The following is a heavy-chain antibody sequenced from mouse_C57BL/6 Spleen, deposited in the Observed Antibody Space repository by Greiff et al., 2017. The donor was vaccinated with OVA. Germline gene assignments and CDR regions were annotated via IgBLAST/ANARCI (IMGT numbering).Heavy chain of an antibody. CDR1: GYSITSGYY. CDR3: ARDNVDFDV. CDR2: ISYDGSN. V-gene: IGHV3-6*01. J-gene: IGHJ1*03. Sequence: EVKLVESGPGLVKPSQSLSLTCSVTGYSITSGYYWNWIRQFPGNKLEWMGYISYDGSNNYNPSLKNRISITRDTSKNQFFLKLNSVTTEDTATYYCARDNVDFDVWGTGTTVTVSS.